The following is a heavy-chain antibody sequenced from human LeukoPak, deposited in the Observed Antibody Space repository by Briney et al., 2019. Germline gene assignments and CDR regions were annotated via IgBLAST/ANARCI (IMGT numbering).Heavy chain of an antibody. CDR3: ARGWVYFDY. V-gene: IGHV4-39*07. Sequence: SETLSLTCTVSGGSISSSTYYWGWIRQPPGKGLEWIASIYYSGSTYYNPSLKSRVTISVDTSKNQFSLKLSSVTAADTAVYYCARGWVYFDYWGQGTLVTVSS. CDR1: GGSISSSTYY. CDR2: IYYSGST. J-gene: IGHJ4*02. D-gene: IGHD6-13*01.